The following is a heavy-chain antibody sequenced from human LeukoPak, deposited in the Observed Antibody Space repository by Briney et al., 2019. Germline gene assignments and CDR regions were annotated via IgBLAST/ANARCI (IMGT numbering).Heavy chain of an antibody. D-gene: IGHD7-27*01. V-gene: IGHV5-51*01. CDR3: ARLQGRWGGRYYYYYGMDV. CDR2: IYPGDSDA. Sequence: GESLKISCKGSAYNFTNYWIGWVRQMPGKGLEWMGIIYPGDSDARYRPSFQGQVTISVDKSISTAYLHWSSLKASDTAMYYCARLQGRWGGRYYYYYGMDVWGQGTTVTVSS. CDR1: AYNFTNYW. J-gene: IGHJ6*02.